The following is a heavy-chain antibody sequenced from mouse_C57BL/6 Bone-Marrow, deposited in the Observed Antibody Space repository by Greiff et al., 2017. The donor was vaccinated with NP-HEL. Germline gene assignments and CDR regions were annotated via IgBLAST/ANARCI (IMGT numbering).Heavy chain of an antibody. CDR2: INPYNGGT. CDR3: ARDYYGSSFYAMDY. Sequence: VQLQQSGPVLVKPGASVKMSCKVSGYTFTDYYMNWVKQSHGKSLEWIGVINPYNGGTSYNQKFKGKATLTVDKSSSTAYMELNSLTSEDSAVYYCARDYYGSSFYAMDYWGQGTSVTVSS. J-gene: IGHJ4*01. D-gene: IGHD1-1*01. CDR1: GYTFTDYY. V-gene: IGHV1-19*01.